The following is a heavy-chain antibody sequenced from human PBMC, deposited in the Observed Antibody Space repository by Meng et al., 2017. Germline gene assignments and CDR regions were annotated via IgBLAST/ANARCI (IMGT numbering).Heavy chain of an antibody. CDR3: LTGSGGSQLND. V-gene: IGHV3-73*01. CDR2: IRSKANSYAT. D-gene: IGHD2-15*01. J-gene: IGHJ4*02. CDR1: GFTFSGSA. Sequence: GESLKISCAASGFTFSGSAMHWVRQASGKGLEWVGRIRSKANSYATAYAASVKGRFTISRDDSKNTAYLQMNSLKTEDTAVYYCLTGSGGSQLNDWGQGTLVTVSS.